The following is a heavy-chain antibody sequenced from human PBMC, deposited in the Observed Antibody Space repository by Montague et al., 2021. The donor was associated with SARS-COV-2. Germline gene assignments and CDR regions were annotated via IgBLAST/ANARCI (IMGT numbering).Heavy chain of an antibody. CDR3: ARDGRRTTVTPRGVITPHYFDY. J-gene: IGHJ4*02. Sequence: TLSLTCTVSGGSISSGGYYWSWIRRHPGKGLEWIGYIYYSGSTYYNPSLKSRVTISVDTSKNQFSLKLSSVTAADTAVYYCARDGRRTTVTPRGVITPHYFDYWGQGTLVTVSS. CDR1: GGSISSGGYY. CDR2: IYYSGST. V-gene: IGHV4-31*03. D-gene: IGHD4-17*01.